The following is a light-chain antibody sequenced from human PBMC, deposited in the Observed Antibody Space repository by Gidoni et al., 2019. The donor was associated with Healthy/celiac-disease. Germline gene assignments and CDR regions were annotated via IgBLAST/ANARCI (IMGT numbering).Light chain of an antibody. Sequence: DIPLTQSSSSLSAAVGDRVTITCRASQSISSYLNWYQQKPGNAPKVLIIAASSLQRGVPSRFSGSGSGTDFTLTISSLQPEDFATYYCQQSYSTPRTFGQGTKLEIK. CDR3: QQSYSTPRT. V-gene: IGKV1-39*01. CDR1: QSISSY. CDR2: AAS. J-gene: IGKJ2*01.